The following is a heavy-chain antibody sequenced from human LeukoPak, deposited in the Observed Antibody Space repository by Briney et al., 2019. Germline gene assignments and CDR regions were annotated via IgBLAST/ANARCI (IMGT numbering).Heavy chain of an antibody. CDR2: IYPDDSDT. CDR1: GFSFTSSW. J-gene: IGHJ5*02. V-gene: IGHV5-51*01. D-gene: IGHD3-22*01. Sequence: GESLKISCKASGFSFTSSWIGWVRQMPGTGLERVGIIYPDDSDTKYSPSFQGQVTISVDKSINTAYLQWSSLQASDTAMYYCARHGRYSSGSRWFGPWGQGTLVTVSS. CDR3: ARHGRYSSGSRWFGP.